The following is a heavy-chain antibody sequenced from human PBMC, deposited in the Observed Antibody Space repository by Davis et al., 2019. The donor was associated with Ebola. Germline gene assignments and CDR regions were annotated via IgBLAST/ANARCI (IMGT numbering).Heavy chain of an antibody. CDR1: GFTFSSYS. D-gene: IGHD3-16*01. Sequence: GGSLRLSCAASGFTFSSYSMNWVRQAPGKGLEWVSYIKSSGETTYYADSVKGRFTISRDNAKNTLYLQMNSLRAEDTAVYYCARMSGLDWFDPWGQGTLVTVSS. CDR3: ARMSGLDWFDP. CDR2: IKSSGETT. V-gene: IGHV3-48*04. J-gene: IGHJ5*02.